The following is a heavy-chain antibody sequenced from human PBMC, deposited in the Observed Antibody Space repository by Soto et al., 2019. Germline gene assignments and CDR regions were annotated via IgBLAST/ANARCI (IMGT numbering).Heavy chain of an antibody. J-gene: IGHJ4*02. D-gene: IGHD3-10*01. CDR3: ASSFSGAGSYCLDY. CDR2: IYYSGST. Sequence: QVQLQESGPGQVKASQTLSLTCTVSGVSMSSGGYYWSWIRQHPGKGLEWLGYIYYSGSTYYNPSLKSRVIISVDTSKTQFSLKLSSVAAADTDVYDCASSFSGAGSYCLDYWGQGTLVTVSS. V-gene: IGHV4-31*03. CDR1: GVSMSSGGYY.